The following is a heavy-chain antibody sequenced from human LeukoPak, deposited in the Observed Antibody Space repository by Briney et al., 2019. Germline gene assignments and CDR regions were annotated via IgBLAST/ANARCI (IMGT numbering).Heavy chain of an antibody. J-gene: IGHJ4*02. CDR2: ILPIFGTA. CDR3: ARELSGSYSY. D-gene: IGHD3-10*01. CDR1: GGTFSSYA. V-gene: IGHV1-69*13. Sequence: AASVKVSCKASGGTFSSYAISWVRQAPGQGLEWMGGILPIFGTANYARKFQGRVTITADESTSTAYMELSSLRSEDTAVYYCARELSGSYSYWGQGTLVTVSS.